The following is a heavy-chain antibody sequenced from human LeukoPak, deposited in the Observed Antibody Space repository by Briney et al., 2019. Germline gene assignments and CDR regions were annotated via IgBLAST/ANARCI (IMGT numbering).Heavy chain of an antibody. CDR1: GFTVRNAW. CDR2: IKSKTDCATT. J-gene: IGHJ4*02. D-gene: IGHD3-16*01. Sequence: GGSLRVSCAGSGFTVRNAWVSWGRQALGEGLEWVGRIKSKTDCATTDYAAHVKGRFTISRDDSKNTVSLQMNSVKTEDTAVYYCARANYIWGIFPSALDYWGQGTLVTVSS. CDR3: ARANYIWGIFPSALDY. V-gene: IGHV3-15*01.